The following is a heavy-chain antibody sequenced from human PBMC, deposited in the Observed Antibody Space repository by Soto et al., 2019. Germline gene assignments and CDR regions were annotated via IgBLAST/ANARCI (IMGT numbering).Heavy chain of an antibody. CDR2: ISPFNGNT. CDR3: ARDQSFDRNSYYGIDV. Sequence: QVHLVQSGTEVKKPGASVKVSCKTSGYSFTSYGICWVRQAPGQGLERMGWISPFNGNTYYAQKLQGRVTMTTDTSTNTVYMELRSLRSDDTAVYYCARDQSFDRNSYYGIDVWGQGTTVTVSS. V-gene: IGHV1-18*01. J-gene: IGHJ6*02. CDR1: GYSFTSYG.